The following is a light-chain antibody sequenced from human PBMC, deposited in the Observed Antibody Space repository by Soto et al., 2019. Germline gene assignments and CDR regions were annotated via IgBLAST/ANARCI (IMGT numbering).Light chain of an antibody. V-gene: IGLV2-14*03. J-gene: IGLJ3*02. Sequence: QSALTQPASVSGSPGQSITISCTGTSSDVGAYNYVSWYQQHPGKAPKLMIYEVSNRPSGVSNRFSGSKSGNTASLTISGXXXXXXXXXYCSSYTSSSTWLFGGGTKLTV. CDR3: SSYTSSSTWL. CDR2: EVS. CDR1: SSDVGAYNY.